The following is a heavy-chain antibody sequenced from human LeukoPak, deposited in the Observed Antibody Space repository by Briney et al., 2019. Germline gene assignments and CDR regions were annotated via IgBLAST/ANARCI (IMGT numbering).Heavy chain of an antibody. V-gene: IGHV3-66*01. CDR2: IYSGGST. J-gene: IGHJ3*02. CDR3: ARGAYDILTGSTYDAFDI. Sequence: GGSLRLSCAASGFTFSSYEMNWVRQAPGKGLEWVSVIYSGGSTYYADSVKGRFTISRDNSKNTLYLQMNSLRAEDTAVYYCARGAYDILTGSTYDAFDIWGQGTMVTVSS. D-gene: IGHD3-9*01. CDR1: GFTFSSYE.